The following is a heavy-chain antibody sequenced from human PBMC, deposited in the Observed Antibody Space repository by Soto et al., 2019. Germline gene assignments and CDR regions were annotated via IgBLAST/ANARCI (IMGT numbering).Heavy chain of an antibody. CDR2: IYNSGII. V-gene: IGHV4-4*07. CDR3: ARGPYCGEECYCAY. CDR1: GDSISRYY. Sequence: QVHLQESGPGLVKPSETLSLTCSVFGDSISRYYWSWIRQPAGKGLEFIGRIYNSGIINYNPSLESRVTMSVDPTKKRISLQLSSANAADTAMYYCARGPYCGEECYCAYWGQGPLVTFSP. D-gene: IGHD2-21*01. J-gene: IGHJ4*02.